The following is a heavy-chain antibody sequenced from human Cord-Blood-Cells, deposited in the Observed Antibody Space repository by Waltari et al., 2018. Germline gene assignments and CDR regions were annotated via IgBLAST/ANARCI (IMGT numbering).Heavy chain of an antibody. D-gene: IGHD2-15*01. CDR1: GGSISSGDYY. Sequence: QVQLQESGPGLVKPSQTRSLTCTVSGGSISSGDYYWSWIRQPPGKGLEWIGYIYYSGSTYYNPSLKSRVTISVDTSKNQFSLKLSSVTAADTAVYYCARVGPADRYCSGGSCYSGAFDIWGQGTMVTVSS. CDR3: ARVGPADRYCSGGSCYSGAFDI. J-gene: IGHJ3*02. CDR2: IYYSGST. V-gene: IGHV4-30-4*01.